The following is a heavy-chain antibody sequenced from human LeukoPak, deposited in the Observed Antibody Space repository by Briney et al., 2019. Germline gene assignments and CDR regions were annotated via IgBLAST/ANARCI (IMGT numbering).Heavy chain of an antibody. J-gene: IGHJ4*02. V-gene: IGHV4-59*12. CDR1: GGSISSYY. CDR2: IYHSGST. CDR3: ARYYDSSGYLDY. Sequence: PSETLSLTCTVSGGSISSYYWSWIRQPPGKGLEWIGYIYHSGSTYYNPSLKSRVTISVDRSKNQFSLKLSSVTAADTAVYYCARYYDSSGYLDYWGQGTLVTVSS. D-gene: IGHD3-22*01.